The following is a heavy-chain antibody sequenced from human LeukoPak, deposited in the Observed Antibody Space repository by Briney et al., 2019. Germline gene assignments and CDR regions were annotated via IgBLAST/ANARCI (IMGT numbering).Heavy chain of an antibody. V-gene: IGHV3-21*01. D-gene: IGHD2-15*01. CDR2: ISSTSSYI. CDR1: GFTFSSYS. J-gene: IGHJ6*02. CDR3: ARDLGICSGGSCYYYGMDV. Sequence: GGSLRLSCAASGFTFSSYSMNWVRQAPGKGLEWVSSISSTSSYIYYEDSMKGRFTISRDNAKNSLYLQMNSLRAEDTAVYYCARDLGICSGGSCYYYGMDVWGQGTTVTVSS.